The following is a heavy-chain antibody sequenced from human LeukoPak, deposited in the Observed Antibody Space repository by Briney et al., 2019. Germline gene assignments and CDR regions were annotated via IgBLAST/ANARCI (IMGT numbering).Heavy chain of an antibody. Sequence: GGSLRLSCAASGFSLRTYAMNWVRQVPGKGLEWVSSIGGSDDTTYYADSVKGRFTISSDFSTNTVSLQMTSLEAEDTAVYFCAKGLVDNNNYFDNGGQEPLVPV. J-gene: IGHJ4*02. D-gene: IGHD1/OR15-1a*01. CDR2: IGGSDDTT. CDR1: GFSLRTYA. CDR3: AKGLVDNNNYFDN. V-gene: IGHV3-23*01.